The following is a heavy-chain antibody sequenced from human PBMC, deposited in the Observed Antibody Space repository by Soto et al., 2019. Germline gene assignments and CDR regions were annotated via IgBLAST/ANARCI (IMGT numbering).Heavy chain of an antibody. J-gene: IGHJ4*02. D-gene: IGHD6-19*01. Sequence: QERLQESGPGLVKPSETLSLTCSVSGGSINGYYWNWIRQPPGKGLEWLGTVYFSGSTPYNPSLEARLTISVDTSKKQISLKLRSVTAADTAVYYCARQEAVPGTPFDSWGQGTLVSVSS. CDR3: ARQEAVPGTPFDS. V-gene: IGHV4-59*01. CDR2: VYFSGST. CDR1: GGSINGYY.